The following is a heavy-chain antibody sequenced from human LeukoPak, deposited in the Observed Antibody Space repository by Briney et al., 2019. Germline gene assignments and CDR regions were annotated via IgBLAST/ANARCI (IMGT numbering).Heavy chain of an antibody. CDR1: GFSFDFSGYA. V-gene: IGHV3-23*05. J-gene: IGHJ4*02. Sequence: PGGSLRLSCAASGFSFDFSGYAMSWVRQAPGKGLEWVSGINGIGTSLYYADSVKGRFTISRDNSDNTLYLQMNSLRADDTAVYYCAKGSIYGDYGDFDHWGQGTLGTVSS. D-gene: IGHD4-17*01. CDR3: AKGSIYGDYGDFDH. CDR2: INGIGTSL.